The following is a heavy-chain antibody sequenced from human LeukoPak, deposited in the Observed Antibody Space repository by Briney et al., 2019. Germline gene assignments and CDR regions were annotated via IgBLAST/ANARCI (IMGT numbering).Heavy chain of an antibody. CDR1: GFTFSSYA. J-gene: IGHJ3*02. V-gene: IGHV3-23*01. CDR3: AKDVRQGAFDI. CDR2: ISGSGGST. Sequence: GGSLRLSCAASGFTFSSYAMSWVRQAPEEGLEWVSAISGSGGSTYYADSVKGRFTISRDSSKNTLYLQMNSLRAEDTAVYYCAKDVRQGAFDIWGQGTMVTVSS.